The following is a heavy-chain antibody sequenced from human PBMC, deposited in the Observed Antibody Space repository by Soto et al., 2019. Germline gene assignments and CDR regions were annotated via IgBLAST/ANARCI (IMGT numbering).Heavy chain of an antibody. J-gene: IGHJ6*02. CDR3: ARDMSGGTYNYYYGMDG. CDR2: ISGSGSPT. V-gene: IGHV3-23*01. Sequence: EVQLLESGGGLGQPGGSLRLSCAASGFTFSSYAMTWVRQAPGRGLEWVSAISGSGSPTYYADSVKGRFTISRDNSMNMLYLEMNSLRADETAVYYCARDMSGGTYNYYYGMDGWGQGTTVTVAS. CDR1: GFTFSSYA. D-gene: IGHD1-26*01.